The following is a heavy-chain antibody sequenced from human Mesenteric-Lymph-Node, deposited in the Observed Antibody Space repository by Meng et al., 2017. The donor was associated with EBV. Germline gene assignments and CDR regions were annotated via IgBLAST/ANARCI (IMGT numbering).Heavy chain of an antibody. CDR2: VDHSWST. Sequence: VHLQDSGLGFGKPSGTLSHTCAVSGASISGPYCRSWVRQPPGKGLEWIGDVDHSWSTNYNPSLKSRVSMSVDTSKNHFALKLTSVTAADTAMYYCAEVLNGYYYFDYWGQGTLVTVSS. V-gene: IGHV4-4*02. CDR3: AEVLNGYYYFDY. J-gene: IGHJ4*02. D-gene: IGHD3-22*01. CDR1: GASISGPYC.